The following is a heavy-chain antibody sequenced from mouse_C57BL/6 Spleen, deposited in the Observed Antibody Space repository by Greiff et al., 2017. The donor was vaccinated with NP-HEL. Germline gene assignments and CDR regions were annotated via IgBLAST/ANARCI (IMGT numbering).Heavy chain of an antibody. CDR1: GYTFTSYW. V-gene: IGHV1-61*01. CDR2: IYPSHSET. CDR3: ARRGTYYNAMDY. Sequence: QVQLQQPGAELVRPGSSVKLSCKASGYTFTSYWMDWVKQRPGQGLEWIGNIYPSHSETHYNQKFKDKATLTVDKSSSTAYMQLSSLTSEDSAVYYCARRGTYYNAMDYWGQGTSVTVSS. D-gene: IGHD2-12*01. J-gene: IGHJ4*01.